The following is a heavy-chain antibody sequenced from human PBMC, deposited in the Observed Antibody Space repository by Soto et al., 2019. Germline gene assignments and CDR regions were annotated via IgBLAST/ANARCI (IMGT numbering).Heavy chain of an antibody. Sequence: SETLSLTCAVYGGSFSGYYWSWIRQPPGKGLEWIGEINHSGSTNYNPSLKSRVTISVDTSKNQFSLKLSSVTAADTAVYYCARGTTIFGVVWMAPKGIDPWGQGTLVTVSS. D-gene: IGHD3-3*01. J-gene: IGHJ5*02. V-gene: IGHV4-34*01. CDR1: GGSFSGYY. CDR2: INHSGST. CDR3: ARGTTIFGVVWMAPKGIDP.